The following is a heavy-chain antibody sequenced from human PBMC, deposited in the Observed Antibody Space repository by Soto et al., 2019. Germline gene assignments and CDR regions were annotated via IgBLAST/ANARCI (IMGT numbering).Heavy chain of an antibody. Sequence: EVQLLESGGGLVQPGGSLRLSCAASGFTFSSYAMSWVRQAPGKGLEWVSAISGSGGSTYYADSVKGRFTISRDNSKNTLYLQMNSLRAKDTAVYYCAKDLEDIVVVVAATTEYFQHWGQGTLVTVSS. V-gene: IGHV3-23*01. CDR3: AKDLEDIVVVVAATTEYFQH. D-gene: IGHD2-15*01. CDR1: GFTFSSYA. CDR2: ISGSGGST. J-gene: IGHJ1*01.